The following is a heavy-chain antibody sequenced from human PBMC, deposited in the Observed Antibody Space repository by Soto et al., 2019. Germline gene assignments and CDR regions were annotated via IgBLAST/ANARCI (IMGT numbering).Heavy chain of an antibody. CDR2: ISGSGGST. V-gene: IGHV3-23*01. Sequence: EVQLLESGGGLVQPGGSLRLSCAASGFTFSSHGMSWVRQAPGKGLEWVSSISGSGGSTYYADSVKGRFTISRDNSKNTLYLQMNSLRVEDTAVYYCAKAAYYYGSGSYCPFDYWGQGTLVTVSS. CDR1: GFTFSSHG. J-gene: IGHJ4*02. D-gene: IGHD3-10*01. CDR3: AKAAYYYGSGSYCPFDY.